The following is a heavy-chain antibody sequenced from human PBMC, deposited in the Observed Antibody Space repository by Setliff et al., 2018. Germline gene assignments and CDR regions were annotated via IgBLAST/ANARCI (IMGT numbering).Heavy chain of an antibody. D-gene: IGHD4-4*01. CDR1: GYTFSNYG. V-gene: IGHV1-18*04. J-gene: IGHJ3*02. Sequence: ASVKVSCKASGYTFSNYGITWVRQAPGQGLEWMGWISAYSGNTKYALTLQGRVTMTTDPSTTTAYLELRSLTSDDTAVYYCLRDRPYSNSPEDVFDIWGQGTAVTVSS. CDR3: LRDRPYSNSPEDVFDI. CDR2: ISAYSGNT.